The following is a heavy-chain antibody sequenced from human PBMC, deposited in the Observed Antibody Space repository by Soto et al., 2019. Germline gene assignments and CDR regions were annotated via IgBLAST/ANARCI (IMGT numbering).Heavy chain of an antibody. Sequence: ASVKVSCKASGYTFTGYYMHWVRQAPGQGLEWMGWINPNSGGTNYAQKFQGRVTMTRDTSISTAYMELSRLRSDDTAVYYCARGDIVVVPAALYYYYYGMDVWGQGTTVTVSS. CDR3: ARGDIVVVPAALYYYYYGMDV. CDR1: GYTFTGYY. D-gene: IGHD2-2*01. J-gene: IGHJ6*02. V-gene: IGHV1-2*02. CDR2: INPNSGGT.